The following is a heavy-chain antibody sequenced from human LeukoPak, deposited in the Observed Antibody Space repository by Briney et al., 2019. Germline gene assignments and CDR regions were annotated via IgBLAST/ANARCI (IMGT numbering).Heavy chain of an antibody. CDR2: IYYSGST. Sequence: SETLSLTCTVSGDSISSSYYYWGWVRQPPGKGLEGIGSIYYSGSTYYNPSLKSRVTISVDTSKNEFSLRLSSVTAADTAVYYCARHVSGYGSGIDYWGQGTLVTVSS. CDR1: GDSISSSYYY. D-gene: IGHD3-10*01. CDR3: ARHVSGYGSGIDY. J-gene: IGHJ4*02. V-gene: IGHV4-39*01.